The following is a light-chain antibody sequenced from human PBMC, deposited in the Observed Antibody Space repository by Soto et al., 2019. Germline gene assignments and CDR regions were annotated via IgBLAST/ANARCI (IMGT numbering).Light chain of an antibody. CDR2: DAS. V-gene: IGKV1-5*01. CDR3: QQYNSYSYT. J-gene: IGKJ2*01. CDR1: QSISSW. Sequence: DIQMTQSPSTLSASVGDRVTITCRASQSISSWLAWHRQKPGQAPKLLIYDASSLESGVPSRCSGIGSGTDFTLTISSLQPDDFATYYCQQYNSYSYTFGQGTKLEIK.